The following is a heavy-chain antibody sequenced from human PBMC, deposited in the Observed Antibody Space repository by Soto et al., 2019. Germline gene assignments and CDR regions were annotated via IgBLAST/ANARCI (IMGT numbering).Heavy chain of an antibody. V-gene: IGHV3-30-3*01. D-gene: IGHD6-19*01. J-gene: IGHJ4*02. CDR2: ISYDGSNK. CDR1: GFTFSSYA. CDR3: ARDLAAIAVAAGLDY. Sequence: QVQLVESGGGVVQPGRSLRLSCAASGFTFSSYAMHWVRQAPGKGLEWVAVISYDGSNKYYADSVKGRFTISRDNSXXTLYLQMNSLRAEDTAVYYCARDLAAIAVAAGLDYWGQGTLVTVSS.